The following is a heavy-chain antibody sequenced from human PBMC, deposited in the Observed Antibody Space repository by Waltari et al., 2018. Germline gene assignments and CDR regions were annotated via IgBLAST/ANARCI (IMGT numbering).Heavy chain of an antibody. V-gene: IGHV4-34*01. J-gene: IGHJ4*02. CDR3: ARTQTTEGYFDY. Sequence: QVQLQQWGAGLLKPSETLSLTCAVYGGSFSGYYWSWIRQPPGKGLEWIGESKHSGSTNYNPSLKSRVTMSVDTSKNQFSLKLSSVTAADTAVYYCARTQTTEGYFDYWGQGTLVTVSS. CDR2: SKHSGST. D-gene: IGHD1-1*01. CDR1: GGSFSGYY.